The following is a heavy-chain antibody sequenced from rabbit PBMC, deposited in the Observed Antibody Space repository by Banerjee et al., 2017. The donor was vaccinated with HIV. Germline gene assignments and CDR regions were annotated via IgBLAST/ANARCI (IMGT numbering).Heavy chain of an antibody. CDR3: ARDLVGVIGWNFYL. V-gene: IGHV1S40*01. CDR2: IAGSSSGFT. CDR1: GFSFSSSDY. D-gene: IGHD2-1*01. J-gene: IGHJ4*01. Sequence: QLLEESGGGLVKPGGTLTLTCTVSGFSFSSSDYICWVRQTPGKGLEWISCIAGSSSGFTYSATWAKGRFTISRTSSTTVTLRMTSLTAADRATYFCARDLVGVIGWNFYLWGPGTLVTVS.